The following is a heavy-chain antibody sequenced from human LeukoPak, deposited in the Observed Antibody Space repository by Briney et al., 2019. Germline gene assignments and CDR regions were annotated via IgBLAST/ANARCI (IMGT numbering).Heavy chain of an antibody. D-gene: IGHD5-18*01. CDR3: ARVRLPPYYYYFYYMDV. J-gene: IGHJ6*03. CDR2: INHSGTT. V-gene: IGHV4-34*01. Sequence: PGGSLRLSCAASGFTFSSYEMNWVRQPPGKGLEWIGEINHSGTTDYNPSLQSRVTISLDTSKNQFSLKVTSVTAADTAVYYCARVRLPPYYYYFYYMDVWGTGTTVTVSS. CDR1: GFTFSSYE.